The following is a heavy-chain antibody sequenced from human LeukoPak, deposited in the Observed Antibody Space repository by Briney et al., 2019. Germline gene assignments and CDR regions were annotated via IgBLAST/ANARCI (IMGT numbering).Heavy chain of an antibody. J-gene: IGHJ6*03. CDR1: GYIFTTYG. CDR3: AREAPILGYMDV. CDR2: ISAYNGNT. D-gene: IGHD5-12*01. V-gene: IGHV1-18*01. Sequence: RASVKVSCKASGYIFTTYGISWVRQAPGQGLEWMGWISAYNGNTNYAEKLQGRVTMTTDTSTSTAYMELRSLRSDDTAVYYCAREAPILGYMDVWGKGTTVTVSS.